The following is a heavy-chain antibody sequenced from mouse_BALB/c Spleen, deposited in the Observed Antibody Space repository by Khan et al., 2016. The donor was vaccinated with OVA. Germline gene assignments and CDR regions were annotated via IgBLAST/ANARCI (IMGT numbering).Heavy chain of an antibody. Sequence: VQLQESGPGLVAPSQSLSITCTVSGFSFTGYGVNWVRQPPGKGLEWLGMIWGDGSTDYTSSLKSRMSIRKDNSKSQVFLNMNSLQTHDTARYSCASGRSDIHRRFAYWGQGTLVTVSA. J-gene: IGHJ3*01. V-gene: IGHV2-6-7*01. CDR2: IWGDGST. CDR1: GFSFTGYG. CDR3: ASGRSDIHRRFAY.